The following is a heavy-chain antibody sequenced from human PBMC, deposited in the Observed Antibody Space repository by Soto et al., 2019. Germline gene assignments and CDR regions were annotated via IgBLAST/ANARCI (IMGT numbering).Heavy chain of an antibody. J-gene: IGHJ3*02. D-gene: IGHD6-19*01. CDR2: INPNSGGT. CDR1: GYTFTGYY. CDR3: ARAVAGTSDRAFDI. V-gene: IGHV1-2*04. Sequence: AAVKVSCKASGYTFTGYYMHWVRQAPGQGLEWMGWINPNSGGTNYAQKFQGWVTMTRDTSISTAYMELSRLRSDDTAVYYCARAVAGTSDRAFDIWGQGTMVTVS.